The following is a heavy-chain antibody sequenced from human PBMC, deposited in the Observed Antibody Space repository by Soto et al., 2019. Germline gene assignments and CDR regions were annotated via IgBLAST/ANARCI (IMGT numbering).Heavy chain of an antibody. CDR3: ASLRDSGYDSRWFDP. CDR1: GYTFTSYA. Sequence: SVKVSCKASGYTFTSYAMHWVRQAPGQGLEWMGRIIPILGIANYAQKFQGRVTITADKSTSTAYMELSSLRSEDTAVYYCASLRDSGYDSRWFDPWGQGTLVTVSS. V-gene: IGHV1-69*04. J-gene: IGHJ5*02. CDR2: IIPILGIA. D-gene: IGHD5-12*01.